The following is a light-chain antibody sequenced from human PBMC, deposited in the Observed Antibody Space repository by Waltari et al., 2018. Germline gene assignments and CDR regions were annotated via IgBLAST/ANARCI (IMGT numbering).Light chain of an antibody. CDR2: KAS. V-gene: IGKV1-5*03. J-gene: IGKJ2*03. CDR1: QSIGTW. CDR3: QQYNSYPLG. Sequence: DIQMNQSPSTLSASVGDRVTITCRASQSIGTWLAWYQQKPGKASKFLIYKASSLESGVPSRFSGSGSGTEFTLTISSLQPDDFATYYCQQYNSYPLGFGQGTKLEIK.